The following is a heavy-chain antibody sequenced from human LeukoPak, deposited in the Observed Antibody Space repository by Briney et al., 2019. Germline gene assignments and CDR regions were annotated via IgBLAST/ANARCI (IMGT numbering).Heavy chain of an antibody. J-gene: IGHJ4*02. D-gene: IGHD3-10*01. V-gene: IGHV3-30-3*02. Sequence: PGGSLRLSCAASGFTFSNYAMNWVRQAPGKGLEWVTVISYDGSNKYYADSVKGRFTISRDNSKNTLYLQMNSLRAEDTAVYYCAKRASNPDYYGSGSYFRGQGTLVTVSS. CDR3: AKRASNPDYYGSGSYF. CDR1: GFTFSNYA. CDR2: ISYDGSNK.